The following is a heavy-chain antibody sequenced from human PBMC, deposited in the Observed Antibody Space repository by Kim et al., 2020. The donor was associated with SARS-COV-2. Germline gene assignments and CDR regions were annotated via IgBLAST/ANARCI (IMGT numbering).Heavy chain of an antibody. J-gene: IGHJ6*02. D-gene: IGHD3-3*01. CDR2: INTITGNP. CDR3: ARLYDFRGAGMDV. Sequence: ASVKVSCKASGYTFTNYAMNWVRQAPRQGLEWMGWINTITGNPTYAQGFTGRFVFSLDTSVSTAYLQISSLKAEDSAVYYCARLYDFRGAGMDVWGQGTT. V-gene: IGHV7-4-1*02. CDR1: GYTFTNYA.